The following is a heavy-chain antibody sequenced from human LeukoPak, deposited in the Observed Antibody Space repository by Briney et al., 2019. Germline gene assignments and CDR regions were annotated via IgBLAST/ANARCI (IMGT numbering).Heavy chain of an antibody. CDR3: ARTGGLGQQQLAIDY. J-gene: IGHJ4*02. Sequence: SETLSLTCAVYGGSFSGYYWSWIRQPPEKGPEWIGEINHSGSTNYNPSLNSRVIISVDTSKNQFSLKLSSVTAADTAVYYCARTGGLGQQQLAIDYWGQGTLVTVSS. V-gene: IGHV4-34*01. CDR1: GGSFSGYY. CDR2: INHSGST. D-gene: IGHD6-13*01.